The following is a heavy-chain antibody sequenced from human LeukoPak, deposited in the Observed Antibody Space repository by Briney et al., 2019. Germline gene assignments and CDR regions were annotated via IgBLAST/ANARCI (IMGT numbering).Heavy chain of an antibody. CDR1: GFTFSSYS. CDR3: VREGGDNWNDFFDY. V-gene: IGHV3-48*04. Sequence: GGSLRLSCAASGFTFSSYSMNWVRQAPGKGLEWVSYISSSSSTIYYADSVKGRFTISRDNAKNSLYLQMNSLRAEDTAVYYCVREGGDNWNDFFDYWGQGTLVTVSS. J-gene: IGHJ4*02. D-gene: IGHD1-1*01. CDR2: ISSSSSTI.